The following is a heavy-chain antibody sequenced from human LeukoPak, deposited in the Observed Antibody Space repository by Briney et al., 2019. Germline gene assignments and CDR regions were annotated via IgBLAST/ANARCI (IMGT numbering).Heavy chain of an antibody. V-gene: IGHV3-23*01. CDR1: GFTFDDYG. Sequence: PGGSLRLSCAASGFTFDDYGMSWVRQAPGKGLEWFSAISGSGGSTYYADSVKGRFTISRDNYKNTLYLQMNSLRAEDTAVYYCARDSGIYDSSGYYGLSYYGMDVWGQGTTVTVSS. J-gene: IGHJ6*02. CDR2: ISGSGGST. D-gene: IGHD3-22*01. CDR3: ARDSGIYDSSGYYGLSYYGMDV.